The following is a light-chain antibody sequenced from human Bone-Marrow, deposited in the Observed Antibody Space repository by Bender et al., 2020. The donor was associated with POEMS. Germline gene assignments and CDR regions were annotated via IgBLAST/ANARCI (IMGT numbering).Light chain of an antibody. CDR3: CSYAGSSTTV. CDR2: DVN. V-gene: IGLV2-14*03. CDR1: SSDIGTYTY. J-gene: IGLJ3*02. Sequence: QSALTQSASVSGSPGQSITISCTGTSSDIGTYTYVSWYQQHPGRAPRLMIYDVNNRPSGVSNRFSGSKSGNTASLTISGLQAEDEADYYCCSYAGSSTTVFGGGTKLTVL.